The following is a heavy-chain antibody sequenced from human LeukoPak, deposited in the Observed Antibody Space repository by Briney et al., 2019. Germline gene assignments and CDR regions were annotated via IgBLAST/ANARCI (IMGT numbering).Heavy chain of an antibody. CDR2: INHSGST. J-gene: IGHJ4*02. Sequence: SETLSLTCAVYGGSFSGYYWSWIRKPPGKGLEWIGEINHSGSTNYNPSLKSRVTITVDTSKNQFSLKLSSVTAADTAVYYCARGLGYSGYEGAYYFDYWGQGTLVTVSS. CDR3: ARGLGYSGYEGAYYFDY. CDR1: GGSFSGYY. V-gene: IGHV4-34*01. D-gene: IGHD5-12*01.